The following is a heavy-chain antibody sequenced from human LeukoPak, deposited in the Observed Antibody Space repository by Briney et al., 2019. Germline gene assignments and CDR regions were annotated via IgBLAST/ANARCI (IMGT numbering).Heavy chain of an antibody. V-gene: IGHV4-59*08. D-gene: IGHD3-22*01. Sequence: SETLSLTCTVSGGSISSYYWSWIRQPPGKGLEWIGYIYYSGSTNYNPSLKSRVTISVDTSKNQFSLKLSSVTAADTAVYYCAVHYDSSGYVDYWGQGTLVTVSS. CDR2: IYYSGST. CDR3: AVHYDSSGYVDY. J-gene: IGHJ4*02. CDR1: GGSISSYY.